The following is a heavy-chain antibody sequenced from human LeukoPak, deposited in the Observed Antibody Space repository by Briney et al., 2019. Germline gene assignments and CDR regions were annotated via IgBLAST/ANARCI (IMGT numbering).Heavy chain of an antibody. J-gene: IGHJ4*02. CDR1: GFTFSIFG. V-gene: IGHV3-30*18. CDR2: ISSDGTNK. Sequence: PGRSLRLSCAASGFTFSIFGMHWVRQAPGKGLEWVAIISSDGTNKDHADSVKGRFTTSRDNSKNTLYLQMNSLRAEDTAVYYCAKKSPGSFIALPDSWGQGTLVTVSS. D-gene: IGHD3-10*01. CDR3: AKKSPGSFIALPDS.